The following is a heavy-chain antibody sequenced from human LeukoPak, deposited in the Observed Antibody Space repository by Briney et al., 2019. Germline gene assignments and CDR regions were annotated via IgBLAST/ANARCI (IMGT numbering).Heavy chain of an antibody. J-gene: IGHJ5*02. CDR2: IYSGGST. CDR1: GFTVSSNY. CDR3: AREVAVAGTGYNWFDP. Sequence: GGSLRLSCAASGFTVSSNYMSWVRQAPGMGLEWVSVIYSGGSTYYADSVKGRFTISRDNSKNTLYLQMNSLRAEDTAVYYCAREVAVAGTGYNWFDPWGQGTLVTVSS. V-gene: IGHV3-53*01. D-gene: IGHD6-19*01.